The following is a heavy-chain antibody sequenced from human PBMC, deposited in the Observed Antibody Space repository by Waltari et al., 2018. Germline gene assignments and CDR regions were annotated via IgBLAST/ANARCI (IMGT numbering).Heavy chain of an antibody. CDR2: SYYSGST. D-gene: IGHD2-15*01. CDR1: GGSISSSSYY. V-gene: IGHV4-39*07. J-gene: IGHJ4*02. CDR3: ARGYCSGGSCYYFDY. Sequence: QLQLQESGPGLVKPTETLSLTCTVSGGSISSSSYYWGWIRQPPGKGLEWIGSSYYSGSTYYTPAHKSRVTRSVDTSKNQFSLKLSSVTAADTAVYYCARGYCSGGSCYYFDYWGQGTLVTVSS.